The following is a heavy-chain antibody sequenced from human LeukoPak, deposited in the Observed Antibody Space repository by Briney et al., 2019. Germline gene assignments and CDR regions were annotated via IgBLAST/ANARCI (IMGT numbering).Heavy chain of an antibody. CDR1: GFTFSDYY. J-gene: IGHJ6*04. Sequence: PGGSLRLSCAASGFTFSDYYMSWIRQAPGKGLEWVSYISSSSSYTNYADSVKGRFTISRDNAKNSLYLQMNSLRAEDTAVYYCARAGYCSGGSCYYYYYGMDVWGKGTTVTVSS. CDR3: ARAGYCSGGSCYYYYYGMDV. CDR2: ISSSSSYT. V-gene: IGHV3-11*06. D-gene: IGHD2-15*01.